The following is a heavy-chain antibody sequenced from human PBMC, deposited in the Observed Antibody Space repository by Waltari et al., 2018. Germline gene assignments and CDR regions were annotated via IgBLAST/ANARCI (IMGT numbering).Heavy chain of an antibody. D-gene: IGHD3-22*01. CDR1: GGSISSYY. CDR3: ARNYYDSSGHANAFDI. CDR2: IYYSGST. J-gene: IGHJ3*02. Sequence: QVQLQESGPGLVKPSETLSLTCTVSGGSISSYYWSWIRQPPGKGLEWIGYIYYSGSTNSNPSLKSRVTISVDTSKNQFSLKLSSVTAADTAVYYCARNYYDSSGHANAFDIWGQGTMVTVSS. V-gene: IGHV4-59*01.